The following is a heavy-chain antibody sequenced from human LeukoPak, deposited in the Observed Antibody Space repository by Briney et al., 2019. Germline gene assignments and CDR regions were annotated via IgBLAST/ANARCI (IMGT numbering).Heavy chain of an antibody. Sequence: SETLSLTCTVSGGSISGYYWSWIRQPPGKGLEWIGCIYYSGSTNYNPSLKSRVTISVDASKNQFSLKLSSVTAADTAVYYCARGTEVGASNSFDYWGQGTLVTVSS. CDR3: ARGTEVGASNSFDY. J-gene: IGHJ4*02. V-gene: IGHV4-59*08. CDR2: IYYSGST. D-gene: IGHD1-26*01. CDR1: GGSISGYY.